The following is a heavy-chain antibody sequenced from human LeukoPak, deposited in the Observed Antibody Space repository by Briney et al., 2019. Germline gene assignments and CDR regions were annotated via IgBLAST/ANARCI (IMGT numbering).Heavy chain of an antibody. J-gene: IGHJ4*02. CDR1: GFTFGDYA. D-gene: IGHD6-19*01. CDR2: IYSGGST. CDR3: ARGRFAVAGTFDY. V-gene: IGHV3-66*02. Sequence: GGSLRLSCTASGFTFGDYAMSWVRQAPGKGLEWVSVIYSGGSTYYADSVKGRFTISRDNSKNTLYLQMNSLRAEDTAVYYCARGRFAVAGTFDYWGQGTLVTVSS.